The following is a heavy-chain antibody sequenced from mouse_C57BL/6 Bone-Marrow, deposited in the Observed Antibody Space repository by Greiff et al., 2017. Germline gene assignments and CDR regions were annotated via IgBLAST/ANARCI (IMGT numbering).Heavy chain of an antibody. CDR3: ASYDYDGGFAY. D-gene: IGHD2-4*01. CDR2: IWGVGST. CDR1: GFSLTSYG. Sequence: VQLQQSGPGLVAPSQSLSITCTVSGFSLTSYGVDWVRQSPGKGLEWLGVIWGVGSTNYNSALKSRLSISKDNSKRQVFLKMNSLQTDDTAMYYCASYDYDGGFAYWGQGTLVTVSA. V-gene: IGHV2-6*01. J-gene: IGHJ3*01.